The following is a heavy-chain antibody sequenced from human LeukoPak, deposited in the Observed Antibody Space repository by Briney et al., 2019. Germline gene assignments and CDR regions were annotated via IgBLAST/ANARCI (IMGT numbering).Heavy chain of an antibody. J-gene: IGHJ4*02. CDR2: INHSGST. CDR1: GGSFSGYY. Sequence: SETLSLTCAVYGGSFSGYYWSWIRQPPGKGLEWIGEINHSGSTNYNPSLKSRVTISVDTSKNQFSLKLSSVTAADTAVYYCASWYYDFWSGAAGFDYWGQGTLVTVSS. D-gene: IGHD3-3*01. CDR3: ASWYYDFWSGAAGFDY. V-gene: IGHV4-34*01.